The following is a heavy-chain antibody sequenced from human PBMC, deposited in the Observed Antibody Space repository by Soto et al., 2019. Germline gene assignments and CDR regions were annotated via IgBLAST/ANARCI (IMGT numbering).Heavy chain of an antibody. CDR2: IIPIFGTA. CDR3: LMVYASSYYYYGMDV. J-gene: IGHJ6*02. D-gene: IGHD2-8*02. V-gene: IGHV1-69*13. CDR1: GGTFSSYA. Sequence: SVKVSCKASGGTFSSYAISWVRQAPGQGLEWMGGIIPIFGTANYAQKFQGRVTITADESTSTAYMELSSLRSEDTAVYYCLMVYASSYYYYGMDVWGQGTTVTVSS.